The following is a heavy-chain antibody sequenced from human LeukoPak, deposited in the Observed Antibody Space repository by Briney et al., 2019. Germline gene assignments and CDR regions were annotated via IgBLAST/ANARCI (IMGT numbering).Heavy chain of an antibody. D-gene: IGHD2-2*01. Sequence: ASVKVSCKASGYTLTSYDINWVRQAAGQGLEWMGWMNPNSGNTGYAQKFQGRVTMTRNTSISTAYMELSSLRSEDTAVYYCARVLVCSSTSCRGPLAYWGQGTLVTVSS. CDR3: ARVLVCSSTSCRGPLAY. CDR1: GYTLTSYD. V-gene: IGHV1-8*01. CDR2: MNPNSGNT. J-gene: IGHJ4*02.